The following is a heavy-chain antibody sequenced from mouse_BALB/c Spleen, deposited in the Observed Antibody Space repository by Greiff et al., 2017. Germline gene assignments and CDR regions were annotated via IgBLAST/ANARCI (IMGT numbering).Heavy chain of an antibody. CDR1: GYSITSYYA. CDR2: ISYSGST. J-gene: IGHJ1*01. V-gene: IGHV3-2*02. Sequence: EVKLQESGPGLVKPSQSLSLTCTVTGYSITSYYAWNWIRQFPGNTLEWMGYISYSGSTSYNPSLKSRISITRDTSKNQFFLQLKSVTTEDTATYYCARGDGYYEAWYFDVWGAGTTVTVSS. D-gene: IGHD2-3*01. CDR3: ARGDGYYEAWYFDV.